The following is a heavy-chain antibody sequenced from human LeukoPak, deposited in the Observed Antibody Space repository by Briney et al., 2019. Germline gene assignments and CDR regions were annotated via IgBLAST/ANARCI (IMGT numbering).Heavy chain of an antibody. V-gene: IGHV4-4*07. D-gene: IGHD4-17*01. Sequence: SETLSLTCSVSGSSFNTYYWSWIRQPAGKALEWIGRIYTSGSADYSRSLQSRVTISVDMSKKEFSLKLTSVTAADTAVYYCARDIVYLIDEDYGWGQGILVTVSS. CDR2: IYTSGSA. J-gene: IGHJ4*02. CDR1: GSSFNTYY. CDR3: ARDIVYLIDEDYG.